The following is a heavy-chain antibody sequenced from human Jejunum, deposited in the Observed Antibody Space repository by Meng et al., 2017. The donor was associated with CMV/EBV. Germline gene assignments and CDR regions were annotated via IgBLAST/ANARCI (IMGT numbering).Heavy chain of an antibody. CDR2: IYSSGSA. Sequence: VSLQGSGPGLVKRSEPLSLTCTGSGGSINSVYWSWIRQPAGKGLEWIGRIYSSGSANYNPSLKSRVTMSVDTSKNQFSLKLTSVTAADTAIYYCVRDRLYFEYWGQGTLVTVSS. J-gene: IGHJ4*02. V-gene: IGHV4-4*07. CDR3: VRDRLYFEY. CDR1: GGSINSVY.